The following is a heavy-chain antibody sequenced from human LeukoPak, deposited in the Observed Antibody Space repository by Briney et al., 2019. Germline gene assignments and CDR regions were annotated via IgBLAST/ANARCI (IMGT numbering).Heavy chain of an antibody. J-gene: IGHJ4*02. CDR3: ARGGRYSYGENY. D-gene: IGHD5-18*01. CDR1: GFTFSSYG. CDR2: ISYDGSNK. Sequence: GGSLRLSCAASGFTFSSYGMHWVRQAPGKGLEWVAVISYDGSNKYYADSVKGRFTISRDNSKNTLYLQMNSLRAEDTAVYYCARGGRYSYGENYWGQGTLVTVSS. V-gene: IGHV3-30*03.